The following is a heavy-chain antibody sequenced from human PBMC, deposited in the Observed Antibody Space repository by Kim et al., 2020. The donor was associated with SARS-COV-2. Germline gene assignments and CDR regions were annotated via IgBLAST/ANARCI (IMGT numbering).Heavy chain of an antibody. Sequence: YYSDSVKGRFTISRYNYKNSLYLQMNSLRAEDTAVYYCAKDPVAGRYFNYWGQGTLVTVSS. V-gene: IGHV3-23*01. CDR3: AKDPVAGRYFNY. D-gene: IGHD6-19*01. J-gene: IGHJ4*02.